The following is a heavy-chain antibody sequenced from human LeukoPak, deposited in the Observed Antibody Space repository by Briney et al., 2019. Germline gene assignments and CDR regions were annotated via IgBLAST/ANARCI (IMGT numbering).Heavy chain of an antibody. CDR2: INHSGST. CDR3: ARARFMITFGGVIIGGTMDY. J-gene: IGHJ4*02. D-gene: IGHD3-16*02. Sequence: SETLSLTCAVYGGSFSGYYWSWIRQPPGKGLEWIGEINHSGSTNYNPSLKSRVTISVDTSKNHFSLKLSSVTAADTAVYYCARARFMITFGGVIIGGTMDYWGQGTLVTVSS. CDR1: GGSFSGYY. V-gene: IGHV4-34*01.